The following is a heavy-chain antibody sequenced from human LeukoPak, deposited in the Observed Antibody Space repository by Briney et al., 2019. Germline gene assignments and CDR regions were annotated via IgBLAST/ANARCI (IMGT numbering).Heavy chain of an antibody. D-gene: IGHD6-19*01. Sequence: SETLSLTCTVSGGSVSSGSYYWSWIRQPPGKGLEWIGYIYYSGSTNYNPSLKSRVTISVDTSKNQFSLKLSSVTAADTAVYYCVRGSRYSSGWYEDYWDQGTLVTVSS. CDR1: GGSVSSGSYY. V-gene: IGHV4-61*01. CDR3: VRGSRYSSGWYEDY. CDR2: IYYSGST. J-gene: IGHJ4*02.